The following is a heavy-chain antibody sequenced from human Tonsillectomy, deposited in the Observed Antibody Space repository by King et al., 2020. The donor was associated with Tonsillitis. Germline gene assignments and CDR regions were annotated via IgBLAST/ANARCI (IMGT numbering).Heavy chain of an antibody. CDR2: IYYSGST. V-gene: IGHV4-59*01. Sequence: VQLQESGPGLVKPSETLSLTCTVSGGSISSSYWSWLRQPPGKGLEWIGYIYYSGSTNYNPSLKSRVTISVDTSKNQFSLKLSSVTAADTAVYYCARDWGSYDYVWGSYRSNAFDIWGQGTMVTVSS. J-gene: IGHJ3*02. D-gene: IGHD3-16*02. CDR3: ARDWGSYDYVWGSYRSNAFDI. CDR1: GGSISSSY.